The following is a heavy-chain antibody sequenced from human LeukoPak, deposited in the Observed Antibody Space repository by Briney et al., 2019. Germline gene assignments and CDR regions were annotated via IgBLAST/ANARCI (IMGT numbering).Heavy chain of an antibody. J-gene: IGHJ5*02. CDR1: GYSISSGYY. CDR2: IYHSGST. CDR3: ARDYPPEIDP. Sequence: IPSETLSLTCTVSGYSISSGYYWGWIRQPPGKGLEWIGSIYHSGSTYYNPSLKSRVTISLDTSKNQFSLKLSSVTAADTAVYYCARDYPPEIDPWGQGTLVTVSS. V-gene: IGHV4-38-2*02.